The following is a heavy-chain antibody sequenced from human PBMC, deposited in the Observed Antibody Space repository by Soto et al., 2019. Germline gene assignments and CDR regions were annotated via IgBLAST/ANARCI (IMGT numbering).Heavy chain of an antibody. CDR1: VGSISSGDYY. CDR2: IYYSGST. V-gene: IGHV4-30-4*01. Sequence: QVQLQESGPGLVKPSQTLSLTCTVSVGSISSGDYYWSWIRQPPGKGLEWIGYIYYSGSTYYNPYVKSRVTISVDTAKNQFALELSSVTAADTAVYYCASRIVKGSDDYWGQGTLVPVSS. J-gene: IGHJ4*02. CDR3: ASRIVKGSDDY. D-gene: IGHD3-16*02.